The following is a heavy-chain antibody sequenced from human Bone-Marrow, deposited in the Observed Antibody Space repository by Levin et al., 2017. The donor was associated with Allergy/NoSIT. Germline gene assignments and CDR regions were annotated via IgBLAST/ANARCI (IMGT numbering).Heavy chain of an antibody. CDR1: GYTFTYYD. CDR2: MNPNSGNT. Sequence: ASVKVSCKASGYTFTYYDINWVRQATGQGLEWLGWMNPNSGNTGYAQKFQGRVTMTRNTSINTAYMQLSSLTSEDTGAYYCVRLGGRKVVPGLRTYLGWFDAWGQGILVTVSS. CDR3: VRLGGRKVVPGLRTYLGWFDA. D-gene: IGHD2-2*01. V-gene: IGHV1-8*01. J-gene: IGHJ5*02.